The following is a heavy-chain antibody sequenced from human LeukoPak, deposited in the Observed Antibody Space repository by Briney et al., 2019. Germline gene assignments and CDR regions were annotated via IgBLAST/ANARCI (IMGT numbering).Heavy chain of an antibody. CDR1: GYSVASNSVA. CDR3: ARGYSFGFDY. V-gene: IGHV6-1*01. J-gene: IGHJ4*02. Sequence: SQTLSLTCAISGYSVASNSVAWNWIRQSASRGLEWLGRTYYRSKWYYHYAVSVKRRITINPDTSKNQFSLQLNSVTPEDTAVYYCARGYSFGFDYWGQGTLVTVSS. CDR2: TYYRSKWYY. D-gene: IGHD5-18*01.